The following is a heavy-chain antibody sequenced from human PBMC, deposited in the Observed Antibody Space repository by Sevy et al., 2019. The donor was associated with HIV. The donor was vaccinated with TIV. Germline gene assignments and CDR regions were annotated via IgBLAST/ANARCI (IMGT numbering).Heavy chain of an antibody. CDR3: ASGGGYDILTGLNYYYMDV. CDR1: GGTFSSYA. J-gene: IGHJ6*03. CDR2: IIPTFGTA. D-gene: IGHD3-9*01. Sequence: ASMKVSCKASGGTFSSYAISWVRQAPGQGLEWMGGIIPTFGTANYAQKFQGRVTITADKSTSTAYMELSSLRSEDTAVYYCASGGGYDILTGLNYYYMDVWGKGTTVTVSS. V-gene: IGHV1-69*06.